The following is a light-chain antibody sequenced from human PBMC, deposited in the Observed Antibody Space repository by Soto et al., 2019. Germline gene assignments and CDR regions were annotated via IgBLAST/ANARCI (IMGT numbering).Light chain of an antibody. J-gene: IGKJ5*01. CDR2: GAS. Sequence: ENVLTQSPCTLSLAPGERATLSCRASQSVSSSYLAWYQQQPGQAPRLLIYGASSRATGIPERCSGSGSGTDFTLTISRLEPEDFEVYYCQQYGSSPITFGQGTRLEIK. CDR3: QQYGSSPIT. CDR1: QSVSSSY. V-gene: IGKV3-20*01.